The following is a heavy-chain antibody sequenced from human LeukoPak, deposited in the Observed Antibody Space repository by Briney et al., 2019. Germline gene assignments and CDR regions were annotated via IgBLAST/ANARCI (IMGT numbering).Heavy chain of an antibody. V-gene: IGHV3-7*01. D-gene: IGHD1-26*01. CDR3: ARGLVGASFDY. Sequence: GGSLRLSCAASGFTFSSYWMSWVRQAPGKGLEWVANIKQDGSEKYYVDSVKSRFTISRDNAKNSLYLQMNSLRAEDTAVYYCARGLVGASFDYWGQGTLVTVSS. J-gene: IGHJ4*02. CDR1: GFTFSSYW. CDR2: IKQDGSEK.